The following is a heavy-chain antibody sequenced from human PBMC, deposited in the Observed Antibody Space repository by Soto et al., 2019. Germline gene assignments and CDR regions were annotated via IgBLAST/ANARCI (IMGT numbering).Heavy chain of an antibody. V-gene: IGHV3-23*01. J-gene: IGHJ4*02. CDR2: ISGSGGST. CDR3: ANIITSTGRGDAQNDY. D-gene: IGHD3-10*01. Sequence: GGSLRLSCAASGFTFSSYAMSWVRQAPGKGLEWVSAISGSGGSTYYADSVKGRFTISRDNSKNTLYLQMNSLRAEDTAVYYCANIITSTGRGDAQNDYWGRGPLVTVSS. CDR1: GFTFSSYA.